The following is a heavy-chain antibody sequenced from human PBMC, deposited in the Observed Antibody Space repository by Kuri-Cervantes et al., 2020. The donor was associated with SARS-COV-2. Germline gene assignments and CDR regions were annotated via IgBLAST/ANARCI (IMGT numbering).Heavy chain of an antibody. J-gene: IGHJ4*02. V-gene: IGHV4-34*01. CDR1: GFTVSSNY. CDR2: IIHGGRS. Sequence: ESLKISCAASGFTVSSNYMSWVRQAPGKGLEWIGEIIHGGRSNYNPSLKSRVTMSLDTSKNQVTLRVKSVTAADTAVYYCARGGGSYPYWGQGTLVTVSS. D-gene: IGHD3-16*02. CDR3: ARGGGSYPY.